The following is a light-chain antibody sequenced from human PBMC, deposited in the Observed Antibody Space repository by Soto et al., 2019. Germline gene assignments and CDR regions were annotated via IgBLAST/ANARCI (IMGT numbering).Light chain of an antibody. V-gene: IGKV3-15*01. CDR2: GAS. CDR1: QSVSSS. Sequence: EIVLTQSPATLSVSPGETATLSCRASQSVSSSVAWYQQKPGRAPRLLISGASTRATGIPARFSGSGSGTDFTLTISSLQSEDFAVYYCQQRSSWPWTFGQGTKLEIK. J-gene: IGKJ1*01. CDR3: QQRSSWPWT.